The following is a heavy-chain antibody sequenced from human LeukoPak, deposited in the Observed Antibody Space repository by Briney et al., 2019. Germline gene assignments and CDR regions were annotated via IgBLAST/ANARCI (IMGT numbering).Heavy chain of an antibody. V-gene: IGHV3-30*03. D-gene: IGHD1-26*01. CDR1: GFTFSSYG. Sequence: PRGSLRLSCAASGFTFSSYGMHWVRQAPGKGLEWVAVISYDGSNKYYADSVKGRFTISRDNSKNTLYLQMNSLRAEDTALYYCVRGDSRDYWGQGTLVTVSS. CDR2: ISYDGSNK. J-gene: IGHJ4*02. CDR3: VRGDSRDY.